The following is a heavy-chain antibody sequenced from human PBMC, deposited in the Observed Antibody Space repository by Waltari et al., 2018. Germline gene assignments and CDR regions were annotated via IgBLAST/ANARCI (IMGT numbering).Heavy chain of an antibody. CDR2: INYSGST. CDR3: ARSSWTKAGMDV. Sequence: QVQLHESGPGLVKPSETLSLTCSVSGGSISGHYWSWIRQIPGKGLQWLGYINYSGSTNYNPSLKSRVSISFDTSRTQFSMKVNSVTAADTAVYFCARSSWTKAGMDVWGQGTTVIVS. V-gene: IGHV4-59*11. CDR1: GGSISGHY. D-gene: IGHD3-10*01. J-gene: IGHJ6*02.